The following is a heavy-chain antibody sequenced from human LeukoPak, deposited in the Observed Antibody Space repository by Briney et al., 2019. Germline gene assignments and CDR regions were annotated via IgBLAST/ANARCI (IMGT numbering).Heavy chain of an antibody. CDR1: GGSFSGYY. J-gene: IGHJ4*02. CDR3: ACRVDTAMVIAY. V-gene: IGHV4-34*01. D-gene: IGHD5-18*01. CDR2: INHSGYT. Sequence: SETLSLTCAVYGGSFSGYYWSWIRQPPGKGLEWIGEINHSGYTNYYPSLKSRVTISVDTSKNQFSLRLSSVTAADTAVYYCACRVDTAMVIAYRGQGILVTVSS.